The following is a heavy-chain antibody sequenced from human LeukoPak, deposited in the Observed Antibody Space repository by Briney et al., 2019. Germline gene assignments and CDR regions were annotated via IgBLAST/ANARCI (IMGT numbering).Heavy chain of an antibody. CDR3: ARSPGYSFDY. Sequence: MPSETLSLTCTVSGGSISSGGYYWSWIRQYPGKGLEWIGYIYYSGSTYYNPSLKGRITMAVDTSKSHFSLKLSSVTAADTAVYYCARSPGYSFDYWGQGTLVTVSS. J-gene: IGHJ4*02. CDR1: GGSISSGGYY. V-gene: IGHV4-31*03. CDR2: IYYSGST.